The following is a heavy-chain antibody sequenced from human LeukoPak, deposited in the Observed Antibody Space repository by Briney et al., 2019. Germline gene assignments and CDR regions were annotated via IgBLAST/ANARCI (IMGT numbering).Heavy chain of an antibody. J-gene: IGHJ6*02. D-gene: IGHD2-8*01. CDR3: ARDLGREYCTNGVCYGMDV. Sequence: RTSETLSLTCTVSGGSITSGGYYWSWIRQHPEKGLEWIGYIYYSGSSYYNPSLKSRVTTSVDTSKNQFSLKLSSMTAADTAVYYCARDLGREYCTNGVCYGMDVWGQGTTVTVSS. V-gene: IGHV4-31*03. CDR1: GGSITSGGYY. CDR2: IYYSGSS.